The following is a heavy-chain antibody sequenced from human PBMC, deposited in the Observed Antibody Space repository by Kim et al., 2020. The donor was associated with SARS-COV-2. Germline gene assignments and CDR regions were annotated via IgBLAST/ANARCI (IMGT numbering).Heavy chain of an antibody. CDR3: AKPLSLGISGYFDY. CDR2: ISYDGSNK. D-gene: IGHD7-27*01. J-gene: IGHJ4*02. Sequence: GGSLRLSCAASGFTFSSYGMHWVRQAPGKGLEWVAVISYDGSNKYYADSVKGRFTISRDNSKNTLYLQMNSLRAEDTAVYYCAKPLSLGISGYFDYWGQGTLVTVSS. V-gene: IGHV3-30*18. CDR1: GFTFSSYG.